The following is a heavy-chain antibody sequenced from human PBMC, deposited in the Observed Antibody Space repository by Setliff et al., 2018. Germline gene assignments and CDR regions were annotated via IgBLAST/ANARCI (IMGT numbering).Heavy chain of an antibody. CDR3: ARVGRFLEWSGSRAFDI. J-gene: IGHJ3*02. CDR2: ISTSGST. Sequence: KTSETLSLTCTVSGGSIINSYYWSWIRQPAGKGLEWIGRISTSGSTNYNPSLKSRVTVSLDTSKNQFSLKLTSVTAADTAVYYCARVGRFLEWSGSRAFDIWGQGTMVTVSS. D-gene: IGHD3-3*01. CDR1: GGSIINSYY. V-gene: IGHV4-4*07.